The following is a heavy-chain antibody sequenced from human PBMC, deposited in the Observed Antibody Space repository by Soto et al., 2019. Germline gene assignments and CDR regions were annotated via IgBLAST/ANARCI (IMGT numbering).Heavy chain of an antibody. J-gene: IGHJ5*02. CDR2: IYYSGNT. Sequence: SETLSLTCTVSGGSISNYYWSWIRQPPGKGLEWIGYIYYSGNTNYNPSLKSRVIISVDMSKNQFSLKLSSVTAGDTAVYYCARLIGRDWFDPWGQGTLVTVS. V-gene: IGHV4-59*08. CDR1: GGSISNYY. CDR3: ARLIGRDWFDP.